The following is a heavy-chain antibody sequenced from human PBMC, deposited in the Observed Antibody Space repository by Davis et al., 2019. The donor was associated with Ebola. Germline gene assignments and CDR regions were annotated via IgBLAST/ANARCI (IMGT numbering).Heavy chain of an antibody. V-gene: IGHV3-23*03. Sequence: GESLNISCAASGCAFASYSMNWVRQAPGKGLEWVSGPWSGGLNTYYADSVKGRFTVSRDNSKNTLYLQMNSLRAEDTAVYYCAKDPSLESSSEWRQGTLVTVSS. D-gene: IGHD6-13*01. J-gene: IGHJ4*02. CDR3: AKDPSLESSSE. CDR2: PWSGGLNT. CDR1: GCAFASYS.